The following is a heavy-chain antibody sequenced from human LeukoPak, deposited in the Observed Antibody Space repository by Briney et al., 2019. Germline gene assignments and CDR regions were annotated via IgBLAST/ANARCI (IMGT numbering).Heavy chain of an antibody. D-gene: IGHD3-22*01. CDR1: GFTFSDYY. J-gene: IGHJ3*02. CDR2: ISSSGSTI. CDR3: ASPSPYYYDSSGPGTNAFDI. V-gene: IGHV3-11*04. Sequence: KPGGTLRLSCAASGFTFSDYYMSWVRQAPGKGLEWVSYISSSGSTIYYADSVKGRFTISRDNAKNSLYLQMNSLRAEHTAVYYCASPSPYYYDSSGPGTNAFDIWGQGTMVTVSS.